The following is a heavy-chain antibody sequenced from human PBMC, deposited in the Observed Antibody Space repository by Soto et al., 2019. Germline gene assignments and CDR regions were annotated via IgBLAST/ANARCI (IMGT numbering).Heavy chain of an antibody. J-gene: IGHJ6*02. CDR2: MNPNSGNT. Sequence: QVQLVQSGAEVKKPGASVKVSCKASGYTFTSYDINWVRQATGQGLEWMGWMNPNSGNTGYAQKFQGRVTMTRNTSISIAYMELSSLRSEDTAVYYCARRRKDYGDYYYGMDVWGQGTTVTVSS. CDR1: GYTFTSYD. D-gene: IGHD4-17*01. CDR3: ARRRKDYGDYYYGMDV. V-gene: IGHV1-8*01.